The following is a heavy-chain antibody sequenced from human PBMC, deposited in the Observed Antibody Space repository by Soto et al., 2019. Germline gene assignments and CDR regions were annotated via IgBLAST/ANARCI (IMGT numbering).Heavy chain of an antibody. D-gene: IGHD3-16*02. V-gene: IGHV3-30*18. CDR3: AKDIRVGYDYIWGSYLDY. CDR1: RFTFSSYG. J-gene: IGHJ4*02. CDR2: ISYDGSNK. Sequence: GGSLRLSCAASRFTFSSYGMHWVRQAPGKGLEWVAVISYDGSNKYYADSVKGRFTISRDNSKNTLYLQMNSLRAEDTAVYYCAKDIRVGYDYIWGSYLDYWGQGTLVTVSS.